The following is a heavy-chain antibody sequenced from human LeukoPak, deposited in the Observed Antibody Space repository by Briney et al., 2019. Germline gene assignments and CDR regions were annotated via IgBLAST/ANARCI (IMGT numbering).Heavy chain of an antibody. CDR2: IYYSGST. CDR1: GGSISSYY. V-gene: IGHV4-59*08. CDR3: ARRGYCSGGSCPNWFDP. J-gene: IGHJ5*02. Sequence: PSETLSLTCTVSGGSISSYYWSWIRQPPGKGPEWIGYIYYSGSTNYNPSLKSRVTISVDTSKNQFSLKLSSGTAADTAVYYCARRGYCSGGSCPNWFDPWGQGTLVTVSS. D-gene: IGHD2-15*01.